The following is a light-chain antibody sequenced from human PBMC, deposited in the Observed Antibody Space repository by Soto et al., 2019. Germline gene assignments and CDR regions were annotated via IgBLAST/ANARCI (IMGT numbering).Light chain of an antibody. CDR1: QGISSY. J-gene: IGKJ2*01. CDR2: AAS. V-gene: IGKV1-8*01. CDR3: QQYYSYPPT. Sequence: AIRMTQSPSSFSASTGDRVTITCRASQGISSYLAWYQQKPGKAPKLLIYAASTLQSGVPSRFSGSGSGTDFTLTLSCLLSEDFATYYCQQYYSYPPTLGQGTKLEIK.